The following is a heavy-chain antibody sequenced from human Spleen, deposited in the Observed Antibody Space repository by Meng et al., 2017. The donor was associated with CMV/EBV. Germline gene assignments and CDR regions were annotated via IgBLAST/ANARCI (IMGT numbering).Heavy chain of an antibody. CDR3: AREAYYDSSGLFDY. Sequence: KASGGTFSTSAISWVRQAPGQGLEWMGWINPNSGGTNYAQKFQGRVTMTRDTSISTAYMELSRLRSDDTAVYYCAREAYYDSSGLFDYWGQGTLVTVSS. CDR1: GGTFSTSA. V-gene: IGHV1-2*02. J-gene: IGHJ4*02. CDR2: INPNSGGT. D-gene: IGHD3-22*01.